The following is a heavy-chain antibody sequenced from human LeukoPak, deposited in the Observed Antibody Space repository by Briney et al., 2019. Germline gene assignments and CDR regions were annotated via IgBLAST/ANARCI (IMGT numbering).Heavy chain of an antibody. Sequence: ASVKVSCKASGYTFTSYAMHWVRQAPGQRLEWMGWINAGNGNTKYSQKFQGRVTITRDTSASTAYMELSSLRSEDTAVYYCARLGRGFGELSFDYWGQGTLVTVSP. V-gene: IGHV1-3*01. J-gene: IGHJ4*02. CDR2: INAGNGNT. CDR1: GYTFTSYA. CDR3: ARLGRGFGELSFDY. D-gene: IGHD3-10*01.